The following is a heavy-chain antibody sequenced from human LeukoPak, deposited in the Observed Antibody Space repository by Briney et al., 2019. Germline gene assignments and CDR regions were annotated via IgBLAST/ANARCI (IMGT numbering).Heavy chain of an antibody. Sequence: PSETLSLTCTVSGGSIRTYYWTWIRQPPGRGLDWIGYIYSSGSTKYNPSLKSRATISMDTSKNQFSLKLSSVTAADTAVYYCARVWSGSFDYWGQGSLITVSS. CDR1: GGSIRTYY. CDR2: IYSSGST. D-gene: IGHD3-10*02. V-gene: IGHV4-59*01. J-gene: IGHJ4*02. CDR3: ARVWSGSFDY.